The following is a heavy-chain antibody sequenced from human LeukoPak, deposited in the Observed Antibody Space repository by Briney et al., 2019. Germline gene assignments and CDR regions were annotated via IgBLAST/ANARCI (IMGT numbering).Heavy chain of an antibody. J-gene: IGHJ4*02. V-gene: IGHV3-53*01. D-gene: IGHD2-8*01. CDR1: GFTVSSNY. CDR2: IYSGGST. Sequence: GGSLRLSCAASGFTVSSNYMSWVRQAPGKGLEWVSVIYSGGSTYYADSVKGRFTISRDNAKNSLYLQMNSLRAEDTAVYYCARDLGRYCTNGVCYEDYWGQGTLVTVSS. CDR3: ARDLGRYCTNGVCYEDY.